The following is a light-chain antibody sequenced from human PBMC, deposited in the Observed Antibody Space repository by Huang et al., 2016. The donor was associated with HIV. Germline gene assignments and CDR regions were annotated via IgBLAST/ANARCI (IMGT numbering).Light chain of an antibody. J-gene: IGKJ2*01. Sequence: IVMTQSPGPLSVSPGERATLPCRASQSVGSTLAWSQQKPGQSPRLLIYGASTRATGIPSRFSGSGSGIEFTLTISSLQSEDFAVYYCQQYYKLYTFGQGTKLEIK. CDR3: QQYYKLYT. CDR1: QSVGST. V-gene: IGKV3-15*01. CDR2: GAS.